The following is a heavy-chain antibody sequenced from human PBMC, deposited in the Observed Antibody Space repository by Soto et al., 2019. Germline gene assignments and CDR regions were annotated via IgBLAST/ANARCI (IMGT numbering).Heavy chain of an antibody. V-gene: IGHV5-51*01. CDR3: ARHVAAAGNPYYYYGMDV. Sequence: ESLSISCSVSGDSCAGYWSCWVRQMPGKGLEWMGIIYPGDSDTRYSPSFQGQVTISADKSISTAYLQWSSLKASDTAMYYCARHVAAAGNPYYYYGMDVRAQGTTVTVSS. D-gene: IGHD6-13*01. J-gene: IGHJ6*02. CDR2: IYPGDSDT. CDR1: GDSCAGYW.